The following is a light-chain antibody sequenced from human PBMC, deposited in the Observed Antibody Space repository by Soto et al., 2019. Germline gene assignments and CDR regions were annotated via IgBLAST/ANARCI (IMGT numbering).Light chain of an antibody. V-gene: IGLV2-8*01. Sequence: QSVLTQPPSASGSPGQSVTISCPGTGSDVGGYDYVSWYQLHPGRAPKLIIYEVIRRPSGVPDRFSGSRSGNTASLTVSGLQADDEADYFCSSYAGTTNLVFGGGTKLTVL. J-gene: IGLJ3*02. CDR3: SSYAGTTNLV. CDR2: EVI. CDR1: GSDVGGYDY.